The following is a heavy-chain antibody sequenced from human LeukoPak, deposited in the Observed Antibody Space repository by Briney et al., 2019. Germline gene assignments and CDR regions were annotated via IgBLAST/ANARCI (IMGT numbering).Heavy chain of an antibody. D-gene: IGHD3-16*01. V-gene: IGHV1-2*02. CDR1: GYTFTGYY. CDR3: ARALLGSSDY. Sequence: ASVKVSCKASGYTFTGYYMHWVRQAPGQGLEWMGWINPNSGGTNYAQKFQGRVTMTRDTSTSTVYMELSSLRSEDTAVYYCARALLGSSDYWGQGTLVTVSS. CDR2: INPNSGGT. J-gene: IGHJ4*02.